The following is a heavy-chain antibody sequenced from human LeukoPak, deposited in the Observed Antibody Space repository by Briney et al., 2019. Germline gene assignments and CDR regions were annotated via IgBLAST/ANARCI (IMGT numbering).Heavy chain of an antibody. Sequence: PSETLSLTCSVSGYSISSGHYWAWIWQPPGKGLEWIGSIYHSGNTYYKPSLKSRVTISVDTSKNQFSLKLSSVTAADTAVYYCARDRYYDILTGYYYYYMDVWGKGTTVTISS. D-gene: IGHD3-9*01. V-gene: IGHV4-38-2*02. CDR1: GYSISSGHY. CDR3: ARDRYYDILTGYYYYYMDV. CDR2: IYHSGNT. J-gene: IGHJ6*03.